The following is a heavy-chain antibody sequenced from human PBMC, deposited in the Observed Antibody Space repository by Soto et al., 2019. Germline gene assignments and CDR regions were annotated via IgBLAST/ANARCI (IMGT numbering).Heavy chain of an antibody. J-gene: IGHJ3*02. CDR2: INPSGGST. Sequence: GASVKVSCKASGYTFTSYGISWVRQAPGQGLEWMGIINPSGGSTSYAQKFQGRVTMTRDTSTSTAYMELSSLRSEDTAVYYCARTRYYYDSSGPWAFDIWGQGTMVTVSS. CDR3: ARTRYYYDSSGPWAFDI. CDR1: GYTFTSYG. D-gene: IGHD3-22*01. V-gene: IGHV1-46*01.